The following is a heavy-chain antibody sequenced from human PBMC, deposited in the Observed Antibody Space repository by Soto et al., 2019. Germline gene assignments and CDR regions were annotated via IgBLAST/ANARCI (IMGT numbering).Heavy chain of an antibody. V-gene: IGHV1-69*01. Sequence: QVQLVQSGAEVKKPGSSVKVSCKASGGTFSSYAISWVRQAPGQGLEWMGGIIPIFGTANYAQKFQGRVTITADESTCTAYMELSSLRSEDTAVYYCARDPGAPASSAVQDRYYYYGMDVWGQGTTVTVSS. CDR1: GGTFSSYA. J-gene: IGHJ6*02. CDR2: IIPIFGTA. CDR3: ARDPGAPASSAVQDRYYYYGMDV. D-gene: IGHD3-10*02.